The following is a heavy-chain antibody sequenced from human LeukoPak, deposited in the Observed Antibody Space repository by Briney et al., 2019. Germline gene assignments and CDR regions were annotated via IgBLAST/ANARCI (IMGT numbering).Heavy chain of an antibody. J-gene: IGHJ4*02. Sequence: SETLSLTCAVYGGSFSGYYWSWIRQPPGKGLEWIGEINHSGSTNYNPSLKSRVTISVDTSKNQFSLKLSSVTAADTAVYYCARSRYYGSGSYSDYWGQGTLVTVSS. V-gene: IGHV4-34*01. D-gene: IGHD3-10*01. CDR2: INHSGST. CDR1: GGSFSGYY. CDR3: ARSRYYGSGSYSDY.